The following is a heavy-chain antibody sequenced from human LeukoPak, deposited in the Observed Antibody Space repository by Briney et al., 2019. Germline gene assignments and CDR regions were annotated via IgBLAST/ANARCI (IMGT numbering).Heavy chain of an antibody. J-gene: IGHJ4*02. CDR3: ARASPAAIDY. CDR1: GGSISSHY. D-gene: IGHD2-2*02. V-gene: IGHV4-59*11. Sequence: SETLSLTCTVSGGSISSHYWSWIRQPPGKGLEWIGYIYYSGSTNYNPSLKSRVTISVDTSKNQLSLKLSSVTAADTAVYYCARASPAAIDYWGQGTLVTVSS. CDR2: IYYSGST.